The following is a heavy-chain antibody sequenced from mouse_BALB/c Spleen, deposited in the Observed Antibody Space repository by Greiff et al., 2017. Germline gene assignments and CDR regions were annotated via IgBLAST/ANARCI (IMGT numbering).Heavy chain of an antibody. V-gene: IGHV5-6-5*01. CDR2: ISSGGST. Sequence: EVNLVESGGGLVKPGGSLKLSCAASGFTFSSYAMSWVRQTPEKRLEWVASISSGGSTYYPDSVKGRFTISRDNARNILYLQMSSLRSEDTAMYYCARDRYDLWYFDVWGAGTTVTVSS. D-gene: IGHD2-14*01. CDR3: ARDRYDLWYFDV. J-gene: IGHJ1*01. CDR1: GFTFSSYA.